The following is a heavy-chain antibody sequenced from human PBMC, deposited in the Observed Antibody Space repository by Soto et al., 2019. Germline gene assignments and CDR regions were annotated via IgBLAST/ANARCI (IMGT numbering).Heavy chain of an antibody. CDR3: ARTLNEWLLGLD. V-gene: IGHV1-18*01. Sequence: ASVKVSCKASGYTFTSYGISWVRKAPGQGLEWMGWISAYNGNTNYAQKLQGRVTMTTDTSTSTAYMELRSLRSDDTAAYYCARTLNEWLLGLDWGQGTLVTVSS. J-gene: IGHJ4*02. CDR2: ISAYNGNT. D-gene: IGHD3-3*01. CDR1: GYTFTSYG.